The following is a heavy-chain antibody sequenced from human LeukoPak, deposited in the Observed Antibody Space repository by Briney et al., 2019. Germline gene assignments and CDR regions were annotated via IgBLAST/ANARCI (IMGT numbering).Heavy chain of an antibody. V-gene: IGHV3-48*03. CDR3: ARARPPDYSSGWYTFDY. Sequence: QLGGSLRLSCAVSVFTFSSYEMNWVRQAPGKGLEWVSYISSSGRTIYYADSVKGRFTISRDNAKNSLDLQMNSLRAEDTAVYYCARARPPDYSSGWYTFDYWGQGTLVTVSS. CDR2: ISSSGRTI. J-gene: IGHJ4*02. CDR1: VFTFSSYE. D-gene: IGHD6-13*01.